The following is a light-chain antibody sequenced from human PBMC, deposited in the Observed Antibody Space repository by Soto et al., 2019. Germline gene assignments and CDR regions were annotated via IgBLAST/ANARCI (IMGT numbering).Light chain of an antibody. CDR3: CSYSGSSTIVV. V-gene: IGLV2-14*03. Sequence: QSALMQPASVSGSPGQSITISCTGTSSDVGGYNYVSWYQQHPGKAPRLMIVDVDNRPSGVSTRFSGSKSGNTASLTISGLQAEDEADYYCCSYSGSSTIVVFGGGTKLTVL. J-gene: IGLJ2*01. CDR2: DVD. CDR1: SSDVGGYNY.